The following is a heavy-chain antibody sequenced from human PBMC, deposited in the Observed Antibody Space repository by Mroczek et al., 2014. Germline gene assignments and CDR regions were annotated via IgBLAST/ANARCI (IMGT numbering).Heavy chain of an antibody. CDR3: ARLSSEQWLVWGFDY. J-gene: IGHJ4*02. Sequence: QVQLQQWGPGLVKPSETLSLTCTVSGGSISSSSYYWGWIRQPPGKGLEWIGSIYYSGSTYYNPSLKSRVTISVDTSKNQFSLKLSSVTAADTAVYYCARLSSEQWLVWGFDYWGQGTLVTVSS. CDR2: IYYSGST. V-gene: IGHV4-39*01. D-gene: IGHD6-19*01. CDR1: GGSISSSSYY.